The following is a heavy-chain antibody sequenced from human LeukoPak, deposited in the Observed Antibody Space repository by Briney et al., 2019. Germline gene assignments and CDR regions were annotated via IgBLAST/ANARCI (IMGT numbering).Heavy chain of an antibody. V-gene: IGHV4-59*01. CDR1: GGSISGYY. J-gene: IGHJ5*02. D-gene: IGHD3-10*01. Sequence: SETLSLTCTVSGGSISGYYWSWIRQPPGKGLEWIGYIYYSGSTNYNPSLKSRVTISVDTSKNQFSLKLSSVTAADTAVYYCARAYGSGKFLWFDPWGQGTLVTVSS. CDR2: IYYSGST. CDR3: ARAYGSGKFLWFDP.